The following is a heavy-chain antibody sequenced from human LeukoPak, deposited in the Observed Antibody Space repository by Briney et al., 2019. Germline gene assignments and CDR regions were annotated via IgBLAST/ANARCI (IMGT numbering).Heavy chain of an antibody. D-gene: IGHD2-21*01. J-gene: IGHJ6*03. CDR2: MNPTSGDT. V-gene: IGHV1-8*01. Sequence: ASVKVSCKASGYTFSDHDVNWVRQAPGQGLEWMGWMNPTSGDTGYAQKFQGRVTMTRSMSRKTAYMELSRLRSEDTAVYFCARVVMKAFYYYYMDVWGKGTTIIISS. CDR1: GYTFSDHD. CDR3: ARVVMKAFYYYYMDV.